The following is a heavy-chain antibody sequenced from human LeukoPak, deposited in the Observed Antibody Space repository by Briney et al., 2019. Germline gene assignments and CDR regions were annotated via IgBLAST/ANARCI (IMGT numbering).Heavy chain of an antibody. CDR1: GFTFSTYA. D-gene: IGHD3-3*01. CDR3: ARPDYDFWTGSLGGHYMDV. Sequence: GGSLRLSCAASGFTFSTYAMSWVRQAPGKGLEWVSSISGSSKHVYYADLVKGRFTISRDNARNSLYLQMDSLRAKDTAVYYCARPDYDFWTGSLGGHYMDVWGKGTTVTVSS. J-gene: IGHJ6*03. V-gene: IGHV3-21*01. CDR2: ISGSSKHV.